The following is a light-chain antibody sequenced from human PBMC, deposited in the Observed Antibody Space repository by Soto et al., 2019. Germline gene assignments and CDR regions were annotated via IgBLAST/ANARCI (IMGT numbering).Light chain of an antibody. V-gene: IGKV3-11*01. CDR2: DAS. CDR1: QSVSGY. J-gene: IGKJ4*01. Sequence: EIVLTQSPSTLSLSPGEIATLSCRASQSVSGYLAWYQQKPGQAPRLLMDDASNRATGITARCSGSRSGTDFTRTISSLEPEDFAVYYCQQRSNWPSTFGGGTKVEIK. CDR3: QQRSNWPST.